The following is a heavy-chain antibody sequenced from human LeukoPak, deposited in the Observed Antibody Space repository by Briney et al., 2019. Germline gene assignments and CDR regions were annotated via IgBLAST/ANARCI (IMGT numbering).Heavy chain of an antibody. CDR1: GGSISGYY. Sequence: SETLSLTCTASGGSISGYYWSWIRQPPGKGLEWTGYIYYSGSTKYNPSLKSRVTMSVDTSRNQFSLKLSSVTAADTAVYYCARGGLENGYHSNDGFDIWGQGTMVTVSS. D-gene: IGHD3-22*01. J-gene: IGHJ3*02. CDR3: ARGGLENGYHSNDGFDI. CDR2: IYYSGST. V-gene: IGHV4-59*01.